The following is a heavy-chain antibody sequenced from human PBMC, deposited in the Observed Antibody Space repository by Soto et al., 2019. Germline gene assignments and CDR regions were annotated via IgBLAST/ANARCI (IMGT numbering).Heavy chain of an antibody. D-gene: IGHD4-17*01. Sequence: QVQLVQSGAEVKKPGSSVKVSCKTSGGTFSSYAINWVRQAPGQGLEWMGGIIPIFGTANYAQKFQGRITLTADKTATTADMELRSLGSDDTAVYYCASSPPPTVTMYSRFFDLWGRGTMVTVSS. CDR2: IIPIFGTA. V-gene: IGHV1-69*14. CDR1: GGTFSSYA. J-gene: IGHJ2*01. CDR3: ASSPPPTVTMYSRFFDL.